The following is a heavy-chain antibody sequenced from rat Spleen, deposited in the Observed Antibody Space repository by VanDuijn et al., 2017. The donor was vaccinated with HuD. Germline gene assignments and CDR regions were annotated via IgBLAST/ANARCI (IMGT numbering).Heavy chain of an antibody. CDR3: TRESYSTFDY. V-gene: IGHV5-31*01. CDR1: GFTFSRYW. D-gene: IGHD1-2*01. Sequence: EVQLVETGGGLVQPGKSLKLSCVASGFTFSRYWMYWVRQAPGKGLEWIASIPNTGGNIYYPDSVKGRFTISRDNAQNTLYLQMNSLTSEDTAPYYCTRESYSTFDYWGQGVMVTVSS. CDR2: IPNTGGNI. J-gene: IGHJ2*01.